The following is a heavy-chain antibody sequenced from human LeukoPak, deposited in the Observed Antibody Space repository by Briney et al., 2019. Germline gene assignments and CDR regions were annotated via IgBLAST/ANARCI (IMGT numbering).Heavy chain of an antibody. CDR1: GFTFSSYS. CDR3: ARAPVFAFDI. V-gene: IGHV3-21*01. CDR2: ISSSSSYI. D-gene: IGHD5/OR15-5a*01. Sequence: PGGSLRLSCAASGFTFSSYSMNWVRQAPGKGLGWVSSISSSSSYIYYADSVKGRFTISRDNAKNSLYLQMNSLRAEDTAVYYCARAPVFAFDIWGQGTMVTVSS. J-gene: IGHJ3*02.